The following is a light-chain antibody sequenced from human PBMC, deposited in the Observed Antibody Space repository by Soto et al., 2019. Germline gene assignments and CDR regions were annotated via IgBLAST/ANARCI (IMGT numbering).Light chain of an antibody. CDR1: QSIST. J-gene: IGKJ1*01. Sequence: DIQMTQSPSTLSASVVDRVSITCRASQSISTLAWYQQRPGKAPKVLIHDASSLESGVPSRFSGSGSGTEFTLTISSLQPDDFATYYCQQYNSYWTFGQGTKVDIK. CDR2: DAS. CDR3: QQYNSYWT. V-gene: IGKV1-5*01.